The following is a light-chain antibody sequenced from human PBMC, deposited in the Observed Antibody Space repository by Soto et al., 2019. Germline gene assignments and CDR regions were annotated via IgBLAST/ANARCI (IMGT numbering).Light chain of an antibody. CDR2: RAS. CDR1: QSVSNW. Sequence: DIQMTQSPSTLSASVGDRVTITCRASQSVSNWLAWYQQKPGKAPNLLIYRASNLESGVPSRFSGSGSGTEFTLTISSLQPDDLATYSCQQDNSYSVTCGQGTKVEI. V-gene: IGKV1-5*03. J-gene: IGKJ1*01. CDR3: QQDNSYSVT.